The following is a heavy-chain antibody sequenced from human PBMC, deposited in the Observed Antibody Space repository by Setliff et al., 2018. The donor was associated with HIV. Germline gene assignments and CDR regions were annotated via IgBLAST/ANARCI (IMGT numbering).Heavy chain of an antibody. V-gene: IGHV1-2*02. CDR1: GYTFSDHS. CDR3: ARDSGTNDHFLSPYYGALDF. CDR2: INPRSGVT. J-gene: IGHJ4*02. Sequence: ASVKVSCKSSGYTFSDHSIHWVRQAPGQGLQWMGWINPRSGVTKYAQKFQGRFIMTTDTTINTLYMELERLTSDDTALYYCARDSGTNDHFLSPYYGALDFWGLGTLVTVSS. D-gene: IGHD3-3*02.